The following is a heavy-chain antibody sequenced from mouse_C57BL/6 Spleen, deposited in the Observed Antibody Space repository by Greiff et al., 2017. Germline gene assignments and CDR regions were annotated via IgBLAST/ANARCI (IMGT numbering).Heavy chain of an antibody. CDR3: ATENYCASSSHYYSMDY. CDR1: GFTFSDYG. Sequence: EVQLVESGGGLVKPGGSLKLSCAASGFTFSDYGMHWVRQAPEKGLEWVAYISSGSSTIYYADKVKGRFTISRDNAKNTLFLQMTSLRSEDTPMYYCATENYCASSSHYYSMDYWGQGTSVTVSS. J-gene: IGHJ4*01. V-gene: IGHV5-17*01. CDR2: ISSGSSTI. D-gene: IGHD1-1*01.